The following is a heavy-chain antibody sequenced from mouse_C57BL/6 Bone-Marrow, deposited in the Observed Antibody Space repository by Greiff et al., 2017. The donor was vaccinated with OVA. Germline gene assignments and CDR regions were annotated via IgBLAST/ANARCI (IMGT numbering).Heavy chain of an antibody. J-gene: IGHJ2*01. V-gene: IGHV7-3*01. CDR3: ARGPLYYFDY. Sequence: EVHLVESGGGLVQPGGSLSLSCAASGFTFTDYYMSWVRQPPGKALEWLGFIRNKANGYTTEYSASVKGRFTISRDNSQSILYLQMNALRAEDSATYYCARGPLYYFDYWGQGTTLTVSS. CDR2: IRNKANGYTT. CDR1: GFTFTDYY.